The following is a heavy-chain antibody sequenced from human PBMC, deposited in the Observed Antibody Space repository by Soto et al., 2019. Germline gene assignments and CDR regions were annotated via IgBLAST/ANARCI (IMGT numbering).Heavy chain of an antibody. CDR2: IYYSGST. V-gene: IGHV4-31*03. CDR3: AREFGELFIFDY. D-gene: IGHD3-10*01. CDR1: GGSISSGGYY. J-gene: IGHJ4*02. Sequence: SETLSLTCTVSGGSISSGGYYWSWIRQHPGKGLEWIGYIYYSGSTYYNPSLKSRVTISVDTSKNQFSLKLSSVTAADTAVYYCAREFGELFIFDYWGQGTLVTVSS.